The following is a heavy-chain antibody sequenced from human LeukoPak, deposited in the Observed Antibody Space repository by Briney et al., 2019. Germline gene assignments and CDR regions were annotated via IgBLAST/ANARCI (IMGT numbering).Heavy chain of an antibody. CDR2: IYPDDSDT. CDR3: ARLLEGVAGTWGY. D-gene: IGHD6-19*01. Sequence: KGGESLKISCKGSGYSFTTYWIAWVRQMPGKGLEWMGMIYPDDSDTRYSPSFQGQVTISADKSISTAYLQWSSLQASDTAMYYCARLLEGVAGTWGYWGQGTLVTVS. V-gene: IGHV5-51*01. J-gene: IGHJ4*02. CDR1: GYSFTTYW.